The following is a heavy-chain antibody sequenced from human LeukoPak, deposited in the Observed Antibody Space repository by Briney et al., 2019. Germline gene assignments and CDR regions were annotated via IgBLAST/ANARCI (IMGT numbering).Heavy chain of an antibody. V-gene: IGHV3-30-3*01. CDR1: GSTFSSYA. J-gene: IGHJ4*02. Sequence: GRSLRLSCAVSGSTFSSYAMHWVRQAPGKGLEWVAVISYDGSNKYYADSVKGRFTISRDNSKNTLYLQMNSLRAEDTAVYYCARGGFVMTTADFDYWGQGTLVTVSS. CDR3: ARGGFVMTTADFDY. CDR2: ISYDGSNK. D-gene: IGHD4-17*01.